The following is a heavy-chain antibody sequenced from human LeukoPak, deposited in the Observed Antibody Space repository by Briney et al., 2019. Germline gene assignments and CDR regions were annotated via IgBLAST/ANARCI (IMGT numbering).Heavy chain of an antibody. Sequence: GGSLRLSCAASGFTFSSYGMHWVRQAPGKGQEWVAIISYDGSNKYYADSVKGRFTISRDNSKNTLYLQMNSLRAEDTAVYYCAKDLLGYCSSTSCYYYYGMDVWGQGTTVTVSS. D-gene: IGHD2-2*01. J-gene: IGHJ6*02. CDR3: AKDLLGYCSSTSCYYYYGMDV. CDR2: ISYDGSNK. CDR1: GFTFSSYG. V-gene: IGHV3-30*18.